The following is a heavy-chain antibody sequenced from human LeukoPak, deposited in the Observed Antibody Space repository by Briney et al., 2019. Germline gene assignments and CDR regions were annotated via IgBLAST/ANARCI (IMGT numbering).Heavy chain of an antibody. CDR3: ARDSKSWAGTFDY. Sequence: GGSLRLSCAASGFTFSSSWMSWVRQAPGKGPEWVASIRRDGSEEFYLDSVKGRFTISRDNAKNSLYLQMNSLRAEDTALYHCARDSKSWAGTFDYWGQGTLVTVSS. J-gene: IGHJ4*02. CDR1: GFTFSSSW. CDR2: IRRDGSEE. D-gene: IGHD6-19*01. V-gene: IGHV3-7*03.